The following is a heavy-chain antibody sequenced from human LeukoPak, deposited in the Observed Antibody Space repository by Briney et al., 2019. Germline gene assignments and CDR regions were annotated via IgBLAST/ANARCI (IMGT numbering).Heavy chain of an antibody. CDR1: GGTFSSYA. J-gene: IGHJ4*02. CDR3: ARDRWGYCSSTTCYDDYYFDY. D-gene: IGHD2-2*01. CDR2: IIPILGIA. Sequence: SVKVSCTASGGTFSSYAISWVRQAPGQGLEWMGRIIPILGIANYAQKFQGRVTITADKSTSTAYMELSSLRSEDTAVYYCARDRWGYCSSTTCYDDYYFDYWGQGTLVTVSS. V-gene: IGHV1-69*04.